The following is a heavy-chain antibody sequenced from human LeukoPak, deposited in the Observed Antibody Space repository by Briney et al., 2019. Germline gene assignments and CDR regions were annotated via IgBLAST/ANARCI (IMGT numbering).Heavy chain of an antibody. CDR1: GFAFSSYS. CDR3: AKDPGVVVSAPDY. D-gene: IGHD2-2*01. CDR2: IRYDGSNK. V-gene: IGHV3-30*02. J-gene: IGHJ4*02. Sequence: GGTLRLSCAASGFAFSSYSMNWVRQAPGKGLEWVAFIRYDGSNKYYADSVKGRFTISRDNSKNTLYLQMNSLRAEDTAVYYCAKDPGVVVSAPDYWGQGTLVTVSS.